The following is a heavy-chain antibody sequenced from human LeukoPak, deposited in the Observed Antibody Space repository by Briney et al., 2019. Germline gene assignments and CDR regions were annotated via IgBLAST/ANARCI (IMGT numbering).Heavy chain of an antibody. CDR1: GYTFTNNA. CDR3: GRDPKLGIRGYTYGYIDH. CDR2: INTNTGNP. V-gene: IGHV7-4-1*02. Sequence: ASVKVSCKTSGYTFTNNAIIWVRQAPGQGLEWMGWINTNTGNPSYAQGFFTGRYVFSLDTSASTAYLQINGLKADDTAVYYCGRDPKLGIRGYTYGYIDHWGQGTLLTVAS. D-gene: IGHD5-18*01. J-gene: IGHJ4*02.